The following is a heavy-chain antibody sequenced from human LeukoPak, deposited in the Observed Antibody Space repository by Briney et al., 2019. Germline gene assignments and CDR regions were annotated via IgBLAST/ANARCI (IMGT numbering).Heavy chain of an antibody. J-gene: IGHJ4*02. CDR2: TYYRSKWYY. D-gene: IGHD5-12*01. V-gene: IGHV6-1*01. Sequence: SQTLSLTCAISGDSVSSNSAAWSWVRQSPSRGLEWLGRTYYRSKWYYDYAVSVKSRITINADTSKNQFSLQLNSVTPEDTAVYYCARGATAYFDYWGQGTLVTVSS. CDR3: ARGATAYFDY. CDR1: GDSVSSNSAA.